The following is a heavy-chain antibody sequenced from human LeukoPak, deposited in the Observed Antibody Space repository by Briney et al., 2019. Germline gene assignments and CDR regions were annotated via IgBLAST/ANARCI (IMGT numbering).Heavy chain of an antibody. Sequence: ASVKVSCKASEDTFTYYHIHWVRQAPGQGVEWMGAVYATGGTTINTQDFQGRVTMTGDTSTGTVYMELSSLRFEDTAMYYCATEAPRSYYFDYWGQGILVTVSS. V-gene: IGHV1-46*01. CDR2: VYATGGTT. J-gene: IGHJ4*02. CDR3: ATEAPRSYYFDY. CDR1: EDTFTYYH.